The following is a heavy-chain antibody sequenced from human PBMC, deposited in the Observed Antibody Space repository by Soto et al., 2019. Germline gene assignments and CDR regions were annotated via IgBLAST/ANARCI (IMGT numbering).Heavy chain of an antibody. V-gene: IGHV3-30*18. CDR2: ISYDGSNK. J-gene: IGHJ3*02. Sequence: GGSLRLSCAASGFTFSSYGMHWVRQAPGKGLEWVAVISYDGSNKYYADSVKGRFTISRDNSKNTLYLQMNSLRAEDTAVYYCAKEGETYGDYSNDDAFDIWGQGTMVTVSS. CDR3: AKEGETYGDYSNDDAFDI. D-gene: IGHD4-17*01. CDR1: GFTFSSYG.